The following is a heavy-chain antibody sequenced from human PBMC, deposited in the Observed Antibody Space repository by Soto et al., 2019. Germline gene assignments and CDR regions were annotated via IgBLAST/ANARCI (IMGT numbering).Heavy chain of an antibody. J-gene: IGHJ4*02. CDR3: ARGLGYCSGGSSYSFVY. CDR1: GGTFSSYA. D-gene: IGHD2-15*01. CDR2: IIPIFGTA. Sequence: QVQLVQSGAEVKKPGSSVKVSCKASGGTFSSYAISWVRQAPGQGLEWMGGIIPIFGTANYAQKSPGRVTITADESTSTAYMEVSSLRSEDTAVYYCARGLGYCSGGSSYSFVYWGQGTLVTVSS. V-gene: IGHV1-69*01.